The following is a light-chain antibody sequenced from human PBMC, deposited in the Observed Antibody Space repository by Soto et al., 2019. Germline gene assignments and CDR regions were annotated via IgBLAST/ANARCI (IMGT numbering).Light chain of an antibody. V-gene: IGKV1-39*01. J-gene: IGKJ1*01. Sequence: DIQMTQSPSSLSASVGDRVTITCRASQSIASYLNWYQHKPGKAPNLLIYATSILQSGVPPRFSGSGSGTDFTLTISGLQPEDFATYYCQQSSSSPTWTFGQGTKVDIK. CDR3: QQSSSSPTWT. CDR2: ATS. CDR1: QSIASY.